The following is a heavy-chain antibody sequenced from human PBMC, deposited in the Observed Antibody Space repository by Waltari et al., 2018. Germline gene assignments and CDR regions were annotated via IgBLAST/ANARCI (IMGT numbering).Heavy chain of an antibody. CDR1: GGSISSSSYY. CDR3: ARGQLEWLLTYFDY. CDR2: IYYSGST. J-gene: IGHJ4*02. Sequence: QLQLQESGPGLVKASETLSLTCTVSGGSISSSSYYWGWIRQPPGKGLEWIGSIYYSGSTYYNPSLKSRVTISVDTSKNQFSLKLSSVTAADTAVYYCARGQLEWLLTYFDYWGQGTLVTVSS. D-gene: IGHD3-3*01. V-gene: IGHV4-39*07.